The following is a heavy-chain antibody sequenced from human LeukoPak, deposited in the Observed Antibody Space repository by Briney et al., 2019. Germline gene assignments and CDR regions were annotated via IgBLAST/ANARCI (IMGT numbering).Heavy chain of an antibody. CDR2: IYYSGST. D-gene: IGHD5-24*01. V-gene: IGHV4-39*01. CDR1: GGSISSSSYY. J-gene: IGHJ6*03. CDR3: ARARGGEGYNYDSSHFSYYYYYMDV. Sequence: SETLSLTCTVSGGSISSSSYYWGWIRQPPGKGLEWIGSIYYSGSTYYNPSLKSRVTISVDTSKNQFSLQLNSVTPEDTAVYYCARARGGEGYNYDSSHFSYYYYYMDVWGKGTTVTVSS.